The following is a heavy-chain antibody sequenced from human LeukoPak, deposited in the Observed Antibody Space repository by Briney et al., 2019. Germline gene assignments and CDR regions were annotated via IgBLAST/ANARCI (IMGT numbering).Heavy chain of an antibody. J-gene: IGHJ4*02. CDR2: IYYSGST. Sequence: SETLSLTCTVSGGSISSSSYYWGWIRQPPGKGLEWIGSIYYSGSTYYNPSLESRVTISVDTSKNQFSLKLSSVTAADTAVYYCARGSLAASRKGPFDYWGQGTLVTVSS. D-gene: IGHD6-13*01. CDR3: ARGSLAASRKGPFDY. V-gene: IGHV4-39*07. CDR1: GGSISSSSYY.